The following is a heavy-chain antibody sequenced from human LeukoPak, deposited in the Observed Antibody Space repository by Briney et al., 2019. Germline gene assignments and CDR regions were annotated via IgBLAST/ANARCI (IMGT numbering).Heavy chain of an antibody. Sequence: SETLSLTCTVSGGSISSGSYYWGWIRQPPGKGLEWIGSIYYSGSTYYNPSLKSRVTISVDTSKNQFSLKLSSVTAADTAVYYCARLSMRSGMDVWGQGTTVTVSS. CDR1: GGSISSGSYY. D-gene: IGHD3-22*01. CDR3: ARLSMRSGMDV. V-gene: IGHV4-39*01. CDR2: IYYSGST. J-gene: IGHJ6*02.